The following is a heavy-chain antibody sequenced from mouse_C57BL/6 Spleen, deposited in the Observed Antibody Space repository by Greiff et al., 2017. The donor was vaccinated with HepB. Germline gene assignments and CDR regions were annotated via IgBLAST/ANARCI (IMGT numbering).Heavy chain of an antibody. Sequence: VQLQQSGAELVKPGASVKISCKASGYAFSSYWMNWVKQRPGKGLEWIGQIYPGDGDTNYNGKFKGKATLTADKSSSTAYMQLSSLTSEDSAVYFGARRGTTVVDWYFDVWGTGTTVTVSS. J-gene: IGHJ1*03. CDR3: ARRGTTVVDWYFDV. CDR2: IYPGDGDT. V-gene: IGHV1-80*01. CDR1: GYAFSSYW. D-gene: IGHD1-1*01.